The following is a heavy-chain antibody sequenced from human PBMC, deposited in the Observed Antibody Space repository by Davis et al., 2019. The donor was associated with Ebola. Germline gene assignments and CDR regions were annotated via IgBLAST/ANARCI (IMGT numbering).Heavy chain of an antibody. CDR1: VITFSSYA. J-gene: IGHJ5*02. V-gene: IGHV3-23*01. CDR2: ISGSGGST. D-gene: IGHD6-13*01. Sequence: PGGSLRLSCTDSVITFSSYAMTWVRQAPGKGLEWVSAISGSGGSTYYADSVKGRFTISRDNSKNTLYLQMNSLRAEDTAVYYCAKGYSSSWYWWFDPWGQGTLVTVSS. CDR3: AKGYSSSWYWWFDP.